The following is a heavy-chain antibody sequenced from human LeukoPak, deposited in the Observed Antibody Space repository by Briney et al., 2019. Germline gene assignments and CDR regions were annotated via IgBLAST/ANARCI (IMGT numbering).Heavy chain of an antibody. D-gene: IGHD3-10*01. V-gene: IGHV5-51*01. CDR3: ARARTMVRGAATSFDY. CDR1: GYSFTSYW. CDR2: IYPGDSDT. J-gene: IGHJ4*02. Sequence: GESLKISCKGSGYSFTSYWIGWVRQMPGKGLEWMGIIYPGDSDTRYSPSFQGQVTISADKSISTAYLQCSSLKASDTAMYYCARARTMVRGAATSFDYWGQGTLVTVSS.